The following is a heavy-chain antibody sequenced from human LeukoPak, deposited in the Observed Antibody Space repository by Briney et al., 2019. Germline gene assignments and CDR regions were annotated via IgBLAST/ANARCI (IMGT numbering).Heavy chain of an antibody. CDR1: GFTFDDYA. Sequence: GGSLRLSCAASGFTFDDYAMHWVRQAPGKGPEWVSGISWNSGSIGYADSVKGRFTISRDNAKNSLYLQMNSLRAEDTALYYCAKDMSERVDAFDIWGQGTMVTVSS. V-gene: IGHV3-9*01. D-gene: IGHD1-26*01. J-gene: IGHJ3*02. CDR3: AKDMSERVDAFDI. CDR2: ISWNSGSI.